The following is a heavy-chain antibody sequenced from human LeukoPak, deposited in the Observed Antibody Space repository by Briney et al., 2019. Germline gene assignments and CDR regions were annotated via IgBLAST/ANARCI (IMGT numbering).Heavy chain of an antibody. Sequence: PGGSLRLSCAASGFTFSSYGMHWVRQAPGKGLEWVAVISYDGSNKYYADSVKGRFTISRDNSKNTLYLQMNSLRAEDTAVYYCARGSVVVPAAISRYYYYYGMDVWGQGTTVTVSS. D-gene: IGHD2-2*01. CDR3: ARGSVVVPAAISRYYYYYGMDV. V-gene: IGHV3-30*03. CDR1: GFTFSSYG. J-gene: IGHJ6*02. CDR2: ISYDGSNK.